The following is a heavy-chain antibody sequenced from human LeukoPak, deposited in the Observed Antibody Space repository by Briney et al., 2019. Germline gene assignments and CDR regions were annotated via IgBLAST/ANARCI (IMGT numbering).Heavy chain of an antibody. J-gene: IGHJ4*02. CDR3: ARDFSGNYDFWSGYSYFDY. V-gene: IGHV1-2*02. D-gene: IGHD3-3*01. CDR2: INPNSGGT. CDR1: GYTFTGYY. Sequence: GASVKVSCKASGYTFTGYYMHWVRQAPGQGLEWMGWINPNSGGTNYAQKFQGRVTMTRDTSISTAYMELSRLRSDDTAVYYCARDFSGNYDFWSGYSYFDYWGQGTLVTVSS.